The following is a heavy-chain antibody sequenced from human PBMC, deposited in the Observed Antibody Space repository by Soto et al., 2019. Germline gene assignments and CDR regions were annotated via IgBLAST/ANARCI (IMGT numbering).Heavy chain of an antibody. CDR3: AKDGSYGYFDAFDI. CDR2: ISGSGGST. CDR1: SFSISSNA. Sequence: XESLRLSCAASSFSISSNAVYWVRQAPGKGLEWVSAISGSGGSTYYADSVKGRFTISRDNSKNTLYLQMNSLRAEDTAVYYCAKDGSYGYFDAFDICGQGTMVTVSS. J-gene: IGHJ3*02. D-gene: IGHD5-18*01. V-gene: IGHV3-23*01.